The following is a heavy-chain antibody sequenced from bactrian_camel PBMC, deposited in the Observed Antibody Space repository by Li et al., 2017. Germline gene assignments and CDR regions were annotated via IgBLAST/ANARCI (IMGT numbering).Heavy chain of an antibody. CDR2: TNLVGGST. D-gene: IGHD4*01. Sequence: DVQLVESGGGLVQPGGSLRLSCAASGFTFSSYAMSWVRQAPGKGLEWISATNLVGGSTYYRDSVKGRFTASRDNIKNTLYQQLNSLKTEDTAMYYCVSGYGSDYDPAGYWGQGTQVTVS. CDR1: GFTFSSYA. V-gene: IGHV3S31*01. J-gene: IGHJ4*01. CDR3: VSGYGSDYDPAGY.